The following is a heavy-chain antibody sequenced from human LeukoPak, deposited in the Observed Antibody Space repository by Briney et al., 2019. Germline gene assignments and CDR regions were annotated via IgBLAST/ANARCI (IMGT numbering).Heavy chain of an antibody. CDR3: ARAGRYSGYSGYYYYGMDV. Sequence: GGSLRLSCAASGFTFSSYDMHWVRQATGKGLEWVSAIGTAGDTYYPGSVKGRFTISRENAKNSLYPQMNSLRAGDTAVYYCARAGRYSGYSGYYYYGMDVWGQGTTVTVSS. J-gene: IGHJ6*02. V-gene: IGHV3-13*01. CDR1: GFTFSSYD. CDR2: IGTAGDT. D-gene: IGHD5-12*01.